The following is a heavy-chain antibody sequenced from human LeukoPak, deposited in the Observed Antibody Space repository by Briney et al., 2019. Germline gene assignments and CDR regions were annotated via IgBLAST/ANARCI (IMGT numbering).Heavy chain of an antibody. CDR3: ARGETGRNYYYYYMDV. CDR1: GYTFTSYD. Sequence: ASVKVSCKASGYTFTSYDINWVRQATGQGLEWMGWMNPNSGNTGYAQKFQGRVTITRNTSISTAYMELSSMRSEDTAVHYCARGETGRNYYYYYMDVWGKGTTVTVSS. D-gene: IGHD1-1*01. CDR2: MNPNSGNT. J-gene: IGHJ6*03. V-gene: IGHV1-8*03.